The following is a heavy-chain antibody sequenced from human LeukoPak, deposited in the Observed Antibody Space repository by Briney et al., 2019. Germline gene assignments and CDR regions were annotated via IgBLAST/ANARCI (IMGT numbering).Heavy chain of an antibody. D-gene: IGHD1-26*01. CDR1: GFTFSSYA. J-gene: IGHJ5*02. Sequence: GGSLRLSCAASGFTFSSYAMSWVRQAPGKGLEWISYISPSGGNIYYADSVKGRFSISRDNAKNALYLQMSSLRAEDTAVYYCGSCAVHGAGEGDDLWGQGTLVTVSS. CDR3: GSCAVHGAGEGDDL. CDR2: ISPSGGNI. V-gene: IGHV3-48*03.